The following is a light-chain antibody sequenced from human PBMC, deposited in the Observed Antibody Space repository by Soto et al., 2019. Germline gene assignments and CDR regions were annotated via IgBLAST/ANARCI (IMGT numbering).Light chain of an antibody. V-gene: IGKV3-20*01. J-gene: IGKJ2*01. CDR2: GAS. CDR1: QIITSGY. CDR3: QQYGSSPRT. Sequence: EIVLTQSPDTLSLSPGERATLSCRASQIITSGYLAWYQQTRGQAPRLLIYGASIRATGVPGRFSGSGSGTDFTLSISGLEPEDFALYYCQQYGSSPRTFGQGTKVEMK.